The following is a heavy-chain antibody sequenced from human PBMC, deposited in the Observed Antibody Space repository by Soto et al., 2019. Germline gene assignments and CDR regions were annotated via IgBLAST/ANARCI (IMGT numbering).Heavy chain of an antibody. CDR2: FDPEDGET. J-gene: IGHJ3*02. CDR1: GYTLTELS. Sequence: ASVKVSCKVSGYTLTELSMHWVRQAPGKGLEWMGGFDPEDGETIYAQKFQGRVTMTEDTSTDTAYMELSSLRSEDTAVYYCATSGQHPGAFDIWGQGTMVTVSS. CDR3: ATSGQHPGAFDI. D-gene: IGHD2-21*01. V-gene: IGHV1-24*01.